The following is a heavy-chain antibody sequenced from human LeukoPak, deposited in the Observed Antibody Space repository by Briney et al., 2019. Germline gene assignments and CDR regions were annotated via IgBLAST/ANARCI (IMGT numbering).Heavy chain of an antibody. Sequence: GGSLRLSCAASGFTFDDYAMHWVRQAPGKGLEWVSGISWNSGSIGYADSVKGRFTISRDNAKNSLYLQMNSLRAEDTALYYCAKDKHSSGWYGISAFDIWGQGTMVTVSS. V-gene: IGHV3-9*01. CDR2: ISWNSGSI. CDR3: AKDKHSSGWYGISAFDI. D-gene: IGHD6-19*01. CDR1: GFTFDDYA. J-gene: IGHJ3*02.